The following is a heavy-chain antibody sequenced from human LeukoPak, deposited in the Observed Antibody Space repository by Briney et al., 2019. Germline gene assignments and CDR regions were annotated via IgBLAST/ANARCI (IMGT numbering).Heavy chain of an antibody. J-gene: IGHJ4*02. CDR1: GFIFSTYD. CDR3: AKSLDAQAVADPFDY. Sequence: GGSLRLSCAASGFIFSTYDMHWVRQAPGKGLEWVAVVSYDGSNIYHAASVQGRFTISRDNSKNALYLQMNSLRAEDTAVYYCAKSLDAQAVADPFDYWGQGTLVTVSS. CDR2: VSYDGSNI. V-gene: IGHV3-30*18. D-gene: IGHD6-19*01.